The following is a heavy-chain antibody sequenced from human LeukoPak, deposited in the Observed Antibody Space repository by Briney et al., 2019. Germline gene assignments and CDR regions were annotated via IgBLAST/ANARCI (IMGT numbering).Heavy chain of an antibody. V-gene: IGHV3-49*04. CDR1: GFTFSSYA. J-gene: IGHJ3*02. CDR2: IRSKAYGGTT. CDR3: TRADIVGGSAFDI. D-gene: IGHD1-26*01. Sequence: GGSLRLSCAASGFTFSSYAMSWVRQAPGKGLEWVGFIRSKAYGGTTEYAASVKGRFTISRDDSKSIAYLQVNSLKTEDTAVYYCTRADIVGGSAFDIWGQGTMVTVSS.